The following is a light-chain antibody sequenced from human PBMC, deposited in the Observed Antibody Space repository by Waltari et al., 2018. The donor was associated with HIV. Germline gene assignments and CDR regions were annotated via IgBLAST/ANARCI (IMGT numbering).Light chain of an antibody. J-gene: IGKJ5*01. CDR2: GAS. CDR3: QQSFSAAIT. V-gene: IGKV1-39*01. Sequence: DIQMTQSPSSLSASVGDTVHITCRASQNINNYLNWYQQRPGTPPNLLIYGASSLQPGVPSRFSARTSGANFTLTITRLQPEDFASYYCQQSFSAAITLGQGTRL. CDR1: QNINNY.